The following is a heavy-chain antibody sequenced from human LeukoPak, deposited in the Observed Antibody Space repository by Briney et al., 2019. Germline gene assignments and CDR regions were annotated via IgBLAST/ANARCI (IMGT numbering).Heavy chain of an antibody. Sequence: SETLSLTCAVYGGSFSGYYWSWIRQPPGKGLEWIGEINHSRSTNYNPSLKSRVTISVDTSKNQFSLKLSSVTAADTAVYYCARRGGYSSSRPRYFDYWGQGTLVTVSS. D-gene: IGHD6-13*01. J-gene: IGHJ4*02. V-gene: IGHV4-34*01. CDR3: ARRGGYSSSRPRYFDY. CDR1: GGSFSGYY. CDR2: INHSRST.